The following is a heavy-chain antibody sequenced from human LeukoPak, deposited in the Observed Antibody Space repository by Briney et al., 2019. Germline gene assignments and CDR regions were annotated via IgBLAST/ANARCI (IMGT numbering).Heavy chain of an antibody. Sequence: ASVKVSCKASGYTFTSYAMHWVRQAPGQRLEWMGWINAGNGNTKYSQKFQGRVTITRDTSASTAYMELSSLRSEDTAVYYCAIWAVWFGGEDYWGQGTLVTVSS. CDR1: GYTFTSYA. J-gene: IGHJ4*02. CDR3: AIWAVWFGGEDY. V-gene: IGHV1-3*01. CDR2: INAGNGNT. D-gene: IGHD3-10*01.